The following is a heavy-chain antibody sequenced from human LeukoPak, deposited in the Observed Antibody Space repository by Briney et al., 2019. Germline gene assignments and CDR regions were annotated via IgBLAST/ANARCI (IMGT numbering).Heavy chain of an antibody. V-gene: IGHV3-23*01. D-gene: IGHD3-22*01. CDR1: GFTFSSYA. CDR3: AKVVEHYDSSGYWMGFDDFDI. CDR2: ISGSGGST. J-gene: IGHJ3*02. Sequence: PGGSLRLSCAASGFTFSSYAMSWVRQAPGKGLEWVSAISGSGGSTYYADSVKGRFTISRDNSKNTLYLQMNSLRAEDTAVYYCAKVVEHYDSSGYWMGFDDFDIWGQGTMVTVSS.